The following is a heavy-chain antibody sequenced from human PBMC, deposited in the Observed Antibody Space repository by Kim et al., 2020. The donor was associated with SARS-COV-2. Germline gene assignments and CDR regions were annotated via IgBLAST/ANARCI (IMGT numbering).Heavy chain of an antibody. CDR2: IYYSGST. J-gene: IGHJ5*02. V-gene: IGHV4-39*01. CDR1: GGSISSSSYY. D-gene: IGHD3-3*01. Sequence: SETLSPTCTVSGGSISSSSYYWDWIRQPPEKGLEWIGSIYYSGSTYYNPSLKSRVTISVDTSKNQFSLKLSSVTAADTAVYYCARRYDFWSGMGGDNWFDPWGQGTLVTVSS. CDR3: ARRYDFWSGMGGDNWFDP.